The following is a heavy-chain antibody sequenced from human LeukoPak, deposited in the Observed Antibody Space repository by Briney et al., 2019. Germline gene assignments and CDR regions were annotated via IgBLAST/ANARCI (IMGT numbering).Heavy chain of an antibody. CDR2: ISGNGGRT. V-gene: IGHV3-23*01. J-gene: IGHJ4*02. CDR3: AKGNYYFDY. CDR1: GFTFSILD. Sequence: GGSLRLSCAASGFTFSILDMSWVRQAPGKGLEGVSAISGNGGRTYYADSVKGRFTISRDNSKNTLYLQMNSLRAEDTAVYYCAKGNYYFDYWGQGTLVTVSS. D-gene: IGHD1-7*01.